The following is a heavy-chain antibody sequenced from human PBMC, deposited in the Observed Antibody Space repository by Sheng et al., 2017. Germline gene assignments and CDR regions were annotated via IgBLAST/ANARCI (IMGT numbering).Heavy chain of an antibody. Sequence: QVQLVQSGAEVKKPGASVKVSCKASGYTFSSYDINWVRQASGQGLEWIGWMNPNNGDSGFAQKFQGRVSMTRNISMGTAYMELSGLRSEDTAVYYCARGSYPNIALSHYYGMDVWGQGTAVTVSS. CDR2: MNPNNGDS. CDR1: GYTFSSYD. CDR3: ARGSYPNIALSHYYGMDV. V-gene: IGHV1-8*01. J-gene: IGHJ6*02. D-gene: IGHD2-15*01.